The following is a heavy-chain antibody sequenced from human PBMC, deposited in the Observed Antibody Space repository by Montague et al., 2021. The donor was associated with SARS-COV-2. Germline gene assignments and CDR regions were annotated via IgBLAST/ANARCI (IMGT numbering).Heavy chain of an antibody. J-gene: IGHJ5*02. D-gene: IGHD3-3*01. V-gene: IGHV4-59*01. CDR3: ARCITILGVVGSWFDP. CDR2: IYYSGST. CDR1: GGSISSYY. Sequence: SETLSLTCTVSGGSISSYYWSWIRQPPGKGLEWIGYIYYSGSTNYNPSLKSRVTISVDTSKNQFSLKLSSVTAADTAVYYCARCITILGVVGSWFDPWGQGTLVTVSS.